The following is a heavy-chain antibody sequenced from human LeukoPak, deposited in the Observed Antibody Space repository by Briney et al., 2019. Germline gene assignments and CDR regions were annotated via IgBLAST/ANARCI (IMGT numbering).Heavy chain of an antibody. D-gene: IGHD4-17*01. J-gene: IGHJ4*02. CDR3: VNGDYRED. V-gene: IGHV3-21*01. CDR1: GFTFTTYT. Sequence: GGSLRLSCAASGFTFTTYTMNWIRQAPGKGLGWVSSIDSSSTTTHYADSVKGRFTISRDNAKNSLYLQMNTLRADDTAVYYCVNGDYREDWGQGTLVTVSS. CDR2: IDSSSTTT.